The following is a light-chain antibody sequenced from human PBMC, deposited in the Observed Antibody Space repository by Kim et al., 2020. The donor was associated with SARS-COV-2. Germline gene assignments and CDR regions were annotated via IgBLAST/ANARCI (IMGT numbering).Light chain of an antibody. J-gene: IGKJ2*01. CDR3: QQSDNLPYT. CDR1: IANR. CDR2: DAS. Sequence: IANRVNWYQHKPGKAPNRLIYDASNLEAGAPSRFSGTGFGTDFTFTIGSLQPEDIATYYCQQSDNLPYTFGLGTKVDIK. V-gene: IGKV1-33*01.